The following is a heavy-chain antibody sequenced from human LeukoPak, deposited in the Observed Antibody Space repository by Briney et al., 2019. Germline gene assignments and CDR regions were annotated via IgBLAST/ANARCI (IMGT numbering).Heavy chain of an antibody. J-gene: IGHJ4*02. Sequence: SVKVSCKASGGTFSSYAISWVRQAPGQGLEWMGRIIPIFGTANYAQKVQGRVTITTDESTSTAYMELSSLRSEDTAVYYCARDRGRWLQLGYFDYWGQGTLVTVSS. D-gene: IGHD5-24*01. CDR2: IIPIFGTA. V-gene: IGHV1-69*05. CDR1: GGTFSSYA. CDR3: ARDRGRWLQLGYFDY.